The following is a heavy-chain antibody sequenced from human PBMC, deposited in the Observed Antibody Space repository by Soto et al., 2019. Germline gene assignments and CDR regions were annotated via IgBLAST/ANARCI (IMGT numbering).Heavy chain of an antibody. D-gene: IGHD1-1*01. CDR1: GGSISSYY. CDR3: ARVEPHTGRYYYYGMDV. V-gene: IGHV4-59*01. Sequence: SETLSLTCTVSGGSISSYYWSWIRQPPGKGLEWIGYIYSSGTTNYNPSLKSRVTISVDTSKNQFSLKLTSVTAADSAVYYCARVEPHTGRYYYYGMDVWGQGTTVTVSS. CDR2: IYSSGTT. J-gene: IGHJ6*02.